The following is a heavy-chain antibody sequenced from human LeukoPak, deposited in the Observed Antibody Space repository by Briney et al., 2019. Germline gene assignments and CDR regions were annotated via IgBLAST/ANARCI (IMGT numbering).Heavy chain of an antibody. D-gene: IGHD6-19*01. CDR1: GFNFSTYP. V-gene: IGHV3-30*04. Sequence: GGSLRLSCAPSGFNFSTYPMHWVRQAPGKGLEWMAFIRSDGSNKYYADSVKGRFTISRDNSKNTLYLQMNSLRAEDTAVYYCARILDSAWGELGYWGQGTLVTVSS. J-gene: IGHJ4*02. CDR3: ARILDSAWGELGY. CDR2: IRSDGSNK.